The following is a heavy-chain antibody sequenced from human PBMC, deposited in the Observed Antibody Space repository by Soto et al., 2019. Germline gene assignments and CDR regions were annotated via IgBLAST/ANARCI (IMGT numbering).Heavy chain of an antibody. V-gene: IGHV1-69*08. CDR1: GGPFSSHT. CDR2: IIPALGTT. J-gene: IGHJ4*02. Sequence: SVKVSCKAFGGPFSSHTFSWVRQAPGQGLEWMGRIIPALGTTTYAQKFQGRVTITADESVTTVYMELNSLRTEDTAVYYCARGLFYYDSSGYLGYWGQGTLVTVSS. CDR3: ARGLFYYDSSGYLGY. D-gene: IGHD3-22*01.